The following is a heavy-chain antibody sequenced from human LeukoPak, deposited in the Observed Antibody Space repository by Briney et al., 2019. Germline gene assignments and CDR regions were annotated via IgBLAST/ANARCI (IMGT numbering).Heavy chain of an antibody. J-gene: IGHJ6*04. Sequence: GGSLRLSCAASGFTFSSYSMNWVRQAPGKELEWVSSISSSSSYIYYADSVKGRFTISRDNAKNSLYLQMNSLRAEDTAVYYCARALNHYYYYGMDVWGKGTTVTVSS. CDR2: ISSSSSYI. V-gene: IGHV3-21*01. CDR1: GFTFSSYS. CDR3: ARALNHYYYYGMDV.